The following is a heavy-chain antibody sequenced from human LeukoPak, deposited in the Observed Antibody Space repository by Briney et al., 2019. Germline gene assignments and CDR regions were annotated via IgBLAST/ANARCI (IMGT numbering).Heavy chain of an antibody. CDR1: GYIFTTYW. V-gene: IGHV5-51*01. Sequence: GESLQISCRASGYIFTTYWIGWVRQMPGKGLEWMRVIFPADSDTRYSPSFQGQVTISADKSISTAYLQWSSLKASDTAMYYCASVYSSTSWDYWGQGTLVTVSS. CDR3: ASVYSSTSWDY. J-gene: IGHJ4*02. D-gene: IGHD6-13*01. CDR2: IFPADSDT.